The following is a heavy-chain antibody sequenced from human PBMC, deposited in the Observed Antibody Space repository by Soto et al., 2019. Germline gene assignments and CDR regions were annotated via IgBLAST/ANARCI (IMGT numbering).Heavy chain of an antibody. V-gene: IGHV3-30*18. CDR2: ISYDGSNK. CDR3: AKVGDYGDGYTYYFDY. J-gene: IGHJ4*02. Sequence: GGSLRLSCAASGFTFSSYGMHWVRQAPGKGLEWVAVISYDGSNKYYADSVKGRFTISRDNSKNTLYLQMNSLRAEDTAVYYCAKVGDYGDGYTYYFDYWGQGTLVTVSS. CDR1: GFTFSSYG. D-gene: IGHD4-17*01.